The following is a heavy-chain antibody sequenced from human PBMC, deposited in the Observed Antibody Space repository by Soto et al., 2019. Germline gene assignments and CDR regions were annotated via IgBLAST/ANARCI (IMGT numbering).Heavy chain of an antibody. CDR1: GDSISSSSYY. D-gene: IGHD3-22*01. J-gene: IGHJ4*02. V-gene: IGHV4-39*01. CDR2: IYYSGST. Sequence: SETLSLTCTVSGDSISSSSYYWGWIRQSPGKGLEWIGSIYYSGSTYYNPSLKSRVTISVDTSRIHFSLKLISVTAADTAVYYCARQSYDSSDYFDYWGQGTLVTVSS. CDR3: ARQSYDSSDYFDY.